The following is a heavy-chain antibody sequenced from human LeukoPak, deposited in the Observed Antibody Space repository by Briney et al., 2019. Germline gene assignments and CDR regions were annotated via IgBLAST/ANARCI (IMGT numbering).Heavy chain of an antibody. CDR2: INPSGGST. CDR1: GYTFTSYY. V-gene: IGHV1-46*01. J-gene: IGHJ6*03. CDR3: ASRFWGTVVPAATPKNYYYYMDV. D-gene: IGHD2-2*01. Sequence: GASVKVSCKASGYTFTSYYMHWVRQAPGQGLEWMGIINPSGGSTSYAQKFQGRVTMTRDTSTSTVYMELSSLRSEDTAVYYCASRFWGTVVPAATPKNYYYYMDVWGKGTTVTVSS.